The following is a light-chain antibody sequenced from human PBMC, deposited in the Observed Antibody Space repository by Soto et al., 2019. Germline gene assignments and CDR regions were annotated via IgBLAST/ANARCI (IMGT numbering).Light chain of an antibody. V-gene: IGKV4-1*01. CDR3: QHYDVWPLT. Sequence: DIVMTQSPDSLAVSLGERATINCKSSQSVFDSSNNKNSLAWYQQKPGQPPNLLIYWASTREAGVPDRFSGSGSGTDFTLIISSLQAEDVAVYYCQHYDVWPLTFGQGTKVDIK. CDR2: WAS. J-gene: IGKJ1*01. CDR1: QSVFDSSNNKNS.